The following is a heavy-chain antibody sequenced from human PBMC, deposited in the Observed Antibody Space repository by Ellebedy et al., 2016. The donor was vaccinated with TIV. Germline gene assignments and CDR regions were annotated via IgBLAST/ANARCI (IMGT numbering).Heavy chain of an antibody. V-gene: IGHV3-7*01. J-gene: IGHJ5*02. CDR1: GFSFRSYW. D-gene: IGHD4-17*01. CDR3: ARRGSYGDYAVQVKSRFDR. Sequence: GESLKISCVASGFSFRSYWMSWVRQAPGKGLEGVANIYQDGSVQYYLDSVKGRFNISRDNAINSLFMQLNSRRAGDTAVYYCARRGSYGDYAVQVKSRFDRWGRGTLVTVSS. CDR2: IYQDGSVQ.